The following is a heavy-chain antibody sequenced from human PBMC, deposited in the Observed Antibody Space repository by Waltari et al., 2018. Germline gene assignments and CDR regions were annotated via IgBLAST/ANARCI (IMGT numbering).Heavy chain of an antibody. J-gene: IGHJ4*02. CDR3: QRGDY. V-gene: IGHV3-7*04. Sequence: EVQLVVSGGGLVQPGGSLRLSCAASGFTFSNFWMSWARQASGKGLEWVANINQDGSGEYYVDSVKGRFTISRDNARNSLYLQMNSLRAEDTAVYYCQRGDYWGQGTLVTVSS. CDR1: GFTFSNFW. CDR2: INQDGSGE.